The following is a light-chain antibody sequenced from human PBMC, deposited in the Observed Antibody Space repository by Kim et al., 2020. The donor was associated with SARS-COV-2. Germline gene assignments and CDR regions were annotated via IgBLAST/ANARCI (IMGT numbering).Light chain of an antibody. Sequence: SYELTQPPSVSVAPGKTARITCGGNNIGSKSVHWYQQKPGRAPVLVIYYDSDRPSGIPERFSGFNSGNTATLTISRVEAGDEADYYCQVWDSSSDHWVFG. CDR2: YDS. CDR3: QVWDSSSDHWV. V-gene: IGLV3-21*04. J-gene: IGLJ3*02. CDR1: NIGSKS.